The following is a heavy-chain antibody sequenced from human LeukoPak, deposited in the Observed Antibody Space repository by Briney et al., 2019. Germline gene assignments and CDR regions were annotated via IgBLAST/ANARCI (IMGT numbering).Heavy chain of an antibody. CDR1: GFTFSTFA. V-gene: IGHV3-23*01. CDR3: ATYRQVLLPFES. CDR2: IFSSGGEI. J-gene: IGHJ4*02. Sequence: GGSLRLSCAASGFTFSTFAMIWVRQPPGKGLEWVSSIFSSGGEIHYADSVRGRFTISRDNSKSTLSLQMNSLRAEDTAIYYCATYRQVLLPFESWGQGTLVTVSS. D-gene: IGHD2-8*02.